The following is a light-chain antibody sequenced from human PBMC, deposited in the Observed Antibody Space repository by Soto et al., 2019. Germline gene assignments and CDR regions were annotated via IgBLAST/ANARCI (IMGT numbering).Light chain of an antibody. V-gene: IGLV2-23*01. Sequence: QSALTQPASVSGSPGQSITISCTGPSSDVGSYNLVSWYQQHPGKAPKLMIYEGNKRPSGVSDRFSGSKSGNTASLAISGLQAEDEADYYCCSYAGSSTLVFGGGTKLTVL. CDR3: CSYAGSSTLV. J-gene: IGLJ3*02. CDR1: SSDVGSYNL. CDR2: EGN.